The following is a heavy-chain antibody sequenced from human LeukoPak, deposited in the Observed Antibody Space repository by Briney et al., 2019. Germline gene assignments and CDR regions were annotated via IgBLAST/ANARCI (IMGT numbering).Heavy chain of an antibody. Sequence: SGGSLRLSCAASGFTFSSYAMSWVRQAPGKGLEWVSAISGSGGSTYYADSVKGRFTISGDNSKNTLYLQMNGLRAEDTAVYYCAKDAVVVVAVGYFDYWGQGTLVTVSS. CDR3: AKDAVVVVAVGYFDY. CDR2: ISGSGGST. D-gene: IGHD2-15*01. J-gene: IGHJ4*02. CDR1: GFTFSSYA. V-gene: IGHV3-23*01.